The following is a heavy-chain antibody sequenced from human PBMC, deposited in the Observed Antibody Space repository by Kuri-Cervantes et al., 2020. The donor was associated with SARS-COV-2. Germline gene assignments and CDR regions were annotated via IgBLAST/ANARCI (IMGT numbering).Heavy chain of an antibody. CDR2: IYYSGST. V-gene: IGHV4-59*08. D-gene: IGHD6-19*01. CDR3: ARHMAGAHDAFDI. J-gene: IGHJ3*02. Sequence: SETLSLTCTVSGGSISSHYWSWIRQPPGKGLEWIGYIYYSGSTNYNPSLKSRVTISVDTSKNQFSLKLSSVTAADTAVYYCARHMAGAHDAFDIWGQGTMVTVS. CDR1: GGSISSHY.